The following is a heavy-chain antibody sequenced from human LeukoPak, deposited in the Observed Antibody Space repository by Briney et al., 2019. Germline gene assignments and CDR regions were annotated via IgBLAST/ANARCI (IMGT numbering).Heavy chain of an antibody. CDR3: AQGYGNGWYPH. V-gene: IGHV3-23*01. J-gene: IGHJ4*02. D-gene: IGHD6-19*01. Sequence: GGSLRLSCTVSGFSVSTSGMSWVRQAQGKGLQTISAISVEGESAYYADSVKGRFTISRDNSKNTLCLQMNSLRVEDTAVYFCAQGYGNGWYPHWGQGSLVSVSS. CDR1: GFSVSTSG. CDR2: ISVEGESA.